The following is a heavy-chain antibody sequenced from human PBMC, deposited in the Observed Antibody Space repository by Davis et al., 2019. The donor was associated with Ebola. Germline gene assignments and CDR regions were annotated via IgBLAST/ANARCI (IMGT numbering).Heavy chain of an antibody. CDR3: ASGDYGDYIFDY. CDR1: GFTFSSYD. J-gene: IGHJ4*02. V-gene: IGHV3-21*05. Sequence: PGGSLRLSCAASGFTFSSYDMNWVRQAPGKGLEWVSFIRTGSTASIYYADSVKGRFTISRDNAKNSLYLQLNSLRAEDTAVYYCASGDYGDYIFDYWGQGTLVTVSS. D-gene: IGHD4-17*01. CDR2: IRTGSTASI.